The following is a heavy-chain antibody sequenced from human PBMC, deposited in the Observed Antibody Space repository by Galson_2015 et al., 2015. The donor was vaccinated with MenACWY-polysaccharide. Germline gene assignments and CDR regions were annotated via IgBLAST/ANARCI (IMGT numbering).Heavy chain of an antibody. CDR2: ISSSGGNT. CDR1: GFTFSTYA. Sequence: SLRLSCAASGFTFSTYAMSWVRQAPGKGLEWVSAISSSGGNTFYADSVKGRFTVSRDNSKNTLYLQINSLRAEDTAVYYCAKDDVGGSSYYYFDQWGQGILVTVSS. CDR3: AKDDVGGSSYYYFDQ. D-gene: IGHD2-15*01. V-gene: IGHV3-23*01. J-gene: IGHJ4*02.